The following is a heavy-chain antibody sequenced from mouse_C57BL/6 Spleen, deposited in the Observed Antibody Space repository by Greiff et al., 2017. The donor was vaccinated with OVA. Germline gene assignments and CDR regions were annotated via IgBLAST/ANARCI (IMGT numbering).Heavy chain of an antibody. CDR3: ATRRDTGYYFDD. D-gene: IGHD3-3*01. CDR2: IHPSDSDT. CDR1: GYTFTSYW. V-gene: IGHV1-74*01. Sequence: VQLQQPGAELVKPGASVKVSCKASGYTFTSYWMHWVKQRPGQGLEWIGRIHPSDSDTNYNQKFKGTATLTVDKSSSTAYRQLSSLTSEDSAVYYCATRRDTGYYFDDWGQGTTLTVSS. J-gene: IGHJ2*01.